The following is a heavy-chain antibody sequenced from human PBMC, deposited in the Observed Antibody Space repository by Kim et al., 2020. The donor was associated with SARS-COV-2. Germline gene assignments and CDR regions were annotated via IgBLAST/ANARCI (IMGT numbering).Heavy chain of an antibody. CDR1: GFTFSAYY. D-gene: IGHD2-15*01. J-gene: IGHJ3*02. CDR2: IGTVSSYT. V-gene: IGHV3-11*03. CDR3: ARPKGHCSGARCEGAFDI. Sequence: GGSLRLSCAASGFTFSAYYMHWIRQAPGEGLEWLSFIGTVSSYTKYADSVKGRFTISRDNAKNSLYLQMDGLRAEDTALYYCARPKGHCSGARCEGAFDICGQGTMATASS.